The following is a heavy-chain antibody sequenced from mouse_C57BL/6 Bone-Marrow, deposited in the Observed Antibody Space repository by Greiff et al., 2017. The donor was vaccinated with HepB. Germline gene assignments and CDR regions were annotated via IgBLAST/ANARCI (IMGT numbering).Heavy chain of an antibody. V-gene: IGHV6-6*01. D-gene: IGHD1-1*02. J-gene: IGHJ4*01. CDR1: GFTFSDAW. CDR3: TRGPVATKAMDY. CDR2: IRNKANNHAT. Sequence: EVKLMESGGGLVQPGGSMKLSCAASGFTFSDAWMDWVRQSPEKGLEWVAEIRNKANNHATYYAESVKGRFTISRDDSKSSVYLQMNSLRAEDTGIYYCTRGPVATKAMDYWGQGTSVTVSS.